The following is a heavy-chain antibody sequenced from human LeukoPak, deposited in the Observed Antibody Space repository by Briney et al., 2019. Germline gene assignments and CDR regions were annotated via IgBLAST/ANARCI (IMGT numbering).Heavy chain of an antibody. CDR2: IYSGGST. Sequence: GGSLRLSCAASGFTVSSNYMSWVRQAPGKGLEWVSVIYSGGSTYYADSVKGRFTISRDNSKNTLYLQMNSLRAEDTAVYYCARDQRYVGDGDYVSWFDPWGQGTLVTVSS. V-gene: IGHV3-66*01. CDR1: GFTVSSNY. J-gene: IGHJ5*02. CDR3: ARDQRYVGDGDYVSWFDP. D-gene: IGHD4-17*01.